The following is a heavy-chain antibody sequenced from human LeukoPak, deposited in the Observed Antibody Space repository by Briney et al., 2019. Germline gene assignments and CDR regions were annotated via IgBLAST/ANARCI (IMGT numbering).Heavy chain of an antibody. Sequence: SETLSLTCAIYGGSFSRYYWSWIRQPPGKGLEWIGEINHSGSTNYSPSLKSRVTISVDMSKNQFSLKLSSVTAADTAVYYCARGGRTQQPGYFNYWGQGTLVTVSS. D-gene: IGHD6-13*01. CDR2: INHSGST. CDR3: ARGGRTQQPGYFNY. J-gene: IGHJ4*02. CDR1: GGSFSRYY. V-gene: IGHV4-34*01.